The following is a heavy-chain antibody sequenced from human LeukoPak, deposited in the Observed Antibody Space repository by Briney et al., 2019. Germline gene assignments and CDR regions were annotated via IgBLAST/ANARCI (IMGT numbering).Heavy chain of an antibody. CDR3: ARVKGIAARLIIDY. CDR1: GYTLTELS. V-gene: IGHV1-2*02. D-gene: IGHD6-6*01. J-gene: IGHJ4*02. CDR2: INPNSGGT. Sequence: ASVKVSCKVSGYTLTELSMHWVRQAPGQGLEWMGWINPNSGGTNYAQKFQGRVTMTRDTSISTAYMELSRLRSDDTAVYYCARVKGIAARLIIDYWGQGTLVTVSS.